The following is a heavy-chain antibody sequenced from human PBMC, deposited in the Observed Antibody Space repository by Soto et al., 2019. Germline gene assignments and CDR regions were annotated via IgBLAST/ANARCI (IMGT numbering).Heavy chain of an antibody. D-gene: IGHD2-2*01. V-gene: IGHV5-10-1*01. CDR1: GYSFTSYW. CDR3: ARRDIVVVTAASYGMDV. CDR2: IDPSDSYT. Sequence: GESLKISCKGSGYSFTSYWISWVRQMPGKGLEWMGRIDPSDSYTNYSPSFQGHVTISADKSISTAYLQWSSLKASDTAMYYCARRDIVVVTAASYGMDVWGQGTKVTVSS. J-gene: IGHJ6*02.